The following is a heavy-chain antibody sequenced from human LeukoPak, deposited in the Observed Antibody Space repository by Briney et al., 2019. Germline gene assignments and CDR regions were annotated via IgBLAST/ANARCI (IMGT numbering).Heavy chain of an antibody. CDR2: ISSSGSTI. CDR3: TALVVVAATLGGRFDP. V-gene: IGHV3-11*01. Sequence: GGSLRLSCAASGFTFSDYYMSWIRQAPGKGLEWVSYISSSGSTIYYADSVRGRFTISRDNAKNSLYLQMNSLKTEDTAVYYCTALVVVAATLGGRFDPWGQGTLVTVSS. CDR1: GFTFSDYY. J-gene: IGHJ5*02. D-gene: IGHD2-15*01.